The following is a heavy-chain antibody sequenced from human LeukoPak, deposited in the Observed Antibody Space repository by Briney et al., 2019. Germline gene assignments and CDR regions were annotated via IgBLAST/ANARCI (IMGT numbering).Heavy chain of an antibody. CDR2: INPNSGGT. CDR3: ARGKRGGDCYSN. D-gene: IGHD2-21*02. CDR1: GCTFTGYY. Sequence: ASVKVSCKASGCTFTGYYMHWVRQAPGQGLEWMGWINPNSGGTNYAQKFQGRVTMTGDTSISTAYMELSRLRSDDTAVYYCARGKRGGDCYSNWGQGTLVTVSS. J-gene: IGHJ4*02. V-gene: IGHV1-2*02.